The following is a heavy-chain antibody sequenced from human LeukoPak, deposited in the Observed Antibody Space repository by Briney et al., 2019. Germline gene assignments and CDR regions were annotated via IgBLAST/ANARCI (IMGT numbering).Heavy chain of an antibody. CDR3: ATSLGVVAAAAYYYYGMDV. CDR2: FDPEDGET. J-gene: IGHJ6*04. CDR1: GYTLTELS. D-gene: IGHD6-13*01. V-gene: IGHV1-24*01. Sequence: ASVKVSCKVSGYTLTELSMHWVRQAPGKGLEWMGGFDPEDGETIYAQKFQGRVTMTEDTSTDTAYMELSSLRSEDTAVYYCATSLGVVAAAAYYYYGMDVWGKGTTVTVS.